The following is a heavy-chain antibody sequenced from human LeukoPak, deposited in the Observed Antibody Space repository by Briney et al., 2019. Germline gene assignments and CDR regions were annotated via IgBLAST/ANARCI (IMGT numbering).Heavy chain of an antibody. V-gene: IGHV3-7*01. D-gene: IGHD1-26*01. CDR2: IKTDGSEK. CDR3: AKKAPQDMGSPRAFDI. CDR1: GFTVSSNY. Sequence: QSGGSLRLSCAASGFTVSSNYMSWVRQAPGKGLQWVANIKTDGSEKYYVDSVKGRFTISRDNSKNTLYLQMNSLKTEDTAVYYCAKKAPQDMGSPRAFDIWGQGTMVTVSS. J-gene: IGHJ3*02.